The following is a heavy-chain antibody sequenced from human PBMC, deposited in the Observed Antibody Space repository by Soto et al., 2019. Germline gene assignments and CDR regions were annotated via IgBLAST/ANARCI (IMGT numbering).Heavy chain of an antibody. Sequence: SETLSLTCAVSGGSISDYYWSWIRQPAGKGLEWIGRFYASGYTNYNPSLKSRVTMSLDISKNQFSLRLSSVTAADTAVYYCARGNQVAMSDYWGQGTLVTVSS. CDR2: FYASGYT. CDR3: ARGNQVAMSDY. V-gene: IGHV4-4*07. J-gene: IGHJ4*02. CDR1: GGSISDYY.